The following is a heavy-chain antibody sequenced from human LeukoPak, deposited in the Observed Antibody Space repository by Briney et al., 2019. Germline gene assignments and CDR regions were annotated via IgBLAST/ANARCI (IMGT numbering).Heavy chain of an antibody. Sequence: SETLSLTCSVSRYSISSGYYWAWIRQPPGKGLERIGSIYHSGSAYYNASLKSRVTISVDTSKNQISLELPSVTAADTAVYYCARASHWNQLHYFDYWGQGTLVTVSS. CDR2: IYHSGSA. J-gene: IGHJ4*02. CDR1: RYSISSGYY. D-gene: IGHD1-1*01. CDR3: ARASHWNQLHYFDY. V-gene: IGHV4-38-2*02.